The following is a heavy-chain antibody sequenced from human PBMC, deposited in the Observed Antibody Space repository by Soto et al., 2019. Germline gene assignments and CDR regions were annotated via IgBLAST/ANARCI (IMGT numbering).Heavy chain of an antibody. CDR2: ISSYNGDT. V-gene: IGHV1-18*01. J-gene: IGHJ6*02. CDR1: GYTFTRSG. CDR3: AREGVAPSYYYGMDV. D-gene: IGHD5-12*01. Sequence: QVQLEQSGAEVKKPGASVKVSCKASGYTFTRSGISWVRQAPGQGPEWMGWISSYNGDTNYAQTFQGRVTITTDTSTSTAYMELRSLRSDDTAVYYCAREGVAPSYYYGMDVWGQGTPVTVSS.